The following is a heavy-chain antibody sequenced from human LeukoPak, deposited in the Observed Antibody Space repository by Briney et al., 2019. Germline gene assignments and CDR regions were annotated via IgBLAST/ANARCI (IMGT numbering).Heavy chain of an antibody. CDR1: AFTFSSYG. V-gene: IGHV3-30*02. J-gene: IGHJ4*02. D-gene: IGHD6-13*01. Sequence: GGSLRLSCAAFAFTFSSYGMHWVRQAPGKGPEWVAFIRYDGSNKYYADSVKGRFTISRDNSKNTLYLQMNSLRAEDTAVYYCANRSMSIAAAGTRGDYWGQGTLVTVSS. CDR3: ANRSMSIAAAGTRGDY. CDR2: IRYDGSNK.